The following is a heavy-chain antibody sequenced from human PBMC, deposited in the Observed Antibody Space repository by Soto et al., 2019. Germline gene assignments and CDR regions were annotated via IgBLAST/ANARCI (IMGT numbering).Heavy chain of an antibody. J-gene: IGHJ4*02. CDR3: SRVGGGVVVVPGANRGDF. V-gene: IGHV3-15*01. D-gene: IGHD2-2*01. CDR2: IKTKADAETT. CDR1: GFTFSNAW. Sequence: EVQLVESGGGLVKPGESLRLSCAASGFTFSNAWMSWVRQAPGKGLEWVGRIKTKADAETTDYAAPVKGRFTISRDNAAKSVYLQMNSLRADDTAIYYCSRVGGGVVVVPGANRGDFWGQGTLVTVSS.